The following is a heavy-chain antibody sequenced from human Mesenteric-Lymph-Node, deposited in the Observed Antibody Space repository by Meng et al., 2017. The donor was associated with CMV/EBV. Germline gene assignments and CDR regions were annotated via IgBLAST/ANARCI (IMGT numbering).Heavy chain of an antibody. CDR2: IIPIFGTA. Sequence: SVKVSCKASGGTFSSYAISWVRQAPGQGLEWMGGIIPIFGTANYAPKFQGRVTITTDESTSTAYMELSSLRSEDTAVYYCASRSVKLGYCSSTSCYTDYYYGMDVWGQGTTVTVSS. CDR1: GGTFSSYA. CDR3: ASRSVKLGYCSSTSCYTDYYYGMDV. J-gene: IGHJ6*02. D-gene: IGHD2-2*02. V-gene: IGHV1-69*05.